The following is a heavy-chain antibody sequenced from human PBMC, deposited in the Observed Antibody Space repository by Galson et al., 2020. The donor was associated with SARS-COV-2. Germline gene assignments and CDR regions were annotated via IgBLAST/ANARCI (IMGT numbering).Heavy chain of an antibody. CDR3: TRATALPRVTTSAAFDS. D-gene: IGHD2-21*02. Sequence: SETLSLTCAVSGDSIATPYWWTWVRQPPGKALEWIAEIYHGGSTNYNPSLKSRVAISVDKSKNQFSLKLTSLTAADTAVYYCTRATALPRVTTSAAFDSWGQGALVTISS. J-gene: IGHJ4*02. CDR1: GDSIATPYW. V-gene: IGHV4-4*02. CDR2: IYHGGST.